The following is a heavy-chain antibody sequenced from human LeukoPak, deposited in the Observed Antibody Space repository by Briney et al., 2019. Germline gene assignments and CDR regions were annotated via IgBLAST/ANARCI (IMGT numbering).Heavy chain of an antibody. V-gene: IGHV3-48*02. CDR3: ARDDKEYYDFWSGIKY. Sequence: GGSLRLSCAASGFTFSTYSMNWVRQAPGKGLEWVSYISSSSSTIYYVDSEKGRFTISRDNAKNSLYLQMNSLRDEDTAVYYCARDDKEYYDFWSGIKYWGQGTLVTVSS. CDR2: ISSSSSTI. D-gene: IGHD3-3*01. J-gene: IGHJ4*02. CDR1: GFTFSTYS.